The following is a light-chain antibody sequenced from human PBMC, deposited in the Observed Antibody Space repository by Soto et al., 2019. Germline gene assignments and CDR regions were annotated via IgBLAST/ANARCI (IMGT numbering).Light chain of an antibody. J-gene: IGKJ1*01. V-gene: IGKV3-20*01. CDR1: RIIGHNY. CDR2: ATS. CDR3: QQFGISPWT. Sequence: DNVMTQSPDTLSVSPGDRATLSCRASRIIGHNYLAWYQQKRGQPPRLLIYATSTGDTGIPDRFSGSGSVTNFTLTISRLEPEDFAVYYCQQFGISPWTFGQGTKVEIK.